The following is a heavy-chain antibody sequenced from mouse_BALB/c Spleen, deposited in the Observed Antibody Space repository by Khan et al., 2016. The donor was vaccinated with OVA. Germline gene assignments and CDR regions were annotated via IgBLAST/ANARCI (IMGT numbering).Heavy chain of an antibody. V-gene: IGHV3-2*02. J-gene: IGHJ4*01. CDR3: ARSLYYSYGYGLDY. Sequence: EVQVVESGPGLVKPSQSLSLTCTVTGYSITSDYAWNWIRQFPGDRLEWMGYISSSGSARYNPSLKSRISITRDTSKNQFFLQLKSVTTEDTATYFCARSLYYSYGYGLDYWGRGSSVTVSS. D-gene: IGHD2-14*01. CDR1: GYSITSDYA. CDR2: ISSSGSA.